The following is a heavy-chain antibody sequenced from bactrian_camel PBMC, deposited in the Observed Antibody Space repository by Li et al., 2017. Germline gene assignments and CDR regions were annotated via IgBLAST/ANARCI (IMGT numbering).Heavy chain of an antibody. D-gene: IGHD1*01. CDR1: GYTYSSYC. Sequence: HVQLVESGGGSVQAGGSLRLSCAASGYTYSSYCMGWFRQAPMKEREGVAAITADGRISYRDSVKGRFVVSHDQAKNTLYLQMNSLKTEDTAVYYCATGWGLGRSRGQGTQVTVS. CDR2: ITADGRI. J-gene: IGHJ4*01. V-gene: IGHV3-3*01. CDR3: ATGWGLGRS.